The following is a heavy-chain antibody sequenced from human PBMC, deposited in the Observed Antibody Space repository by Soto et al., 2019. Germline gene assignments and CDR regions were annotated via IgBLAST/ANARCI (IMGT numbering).Heavy chain of an antibody. J-gene: IGHJ3*02. V-gene: IGHV4-31*03. Sequence: SETLSLTCTVSGGSISSGGYYWSWIRQHPGKGLDLIGYIYYSGSTYYNPSLKSRVTISVDTYKNQFSLKLSSVTAADTAVYYCASRGGYYEKAAFDIWGQGTMVTVSS. CDR3: ASRGGYYEKAAFDI. CDR1: GGSISSGGYY. CDR2: IYYSGST. D-gene: IGHD3-22*01.